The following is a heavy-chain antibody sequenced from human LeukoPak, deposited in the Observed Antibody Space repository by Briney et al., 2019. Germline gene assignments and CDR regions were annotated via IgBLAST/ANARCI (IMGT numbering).Heavy chain of an antibody. CDR3: ARDLRRPAFYYYGMDV. V-gene: IGHV3-53*01. J-gene: IGHJ6*02. CDR2: IYSGGST. Sequence: GGSLRLSCAASGFTVSDNYMSWVRQAPGKGLEWVSVIYSGGSTYYADSAEGRFIISRDESKNTLFLQMNNLRAEDTAVYYCARDLRRPAFYYYGMDVWGQGTTVTVSS. CDR1: GFTVSDNY.